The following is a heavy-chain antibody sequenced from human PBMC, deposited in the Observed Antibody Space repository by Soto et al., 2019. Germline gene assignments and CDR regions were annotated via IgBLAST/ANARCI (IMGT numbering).Heavy chain of an antibody. CDR1: GGSFSGYY. V-gene: IGHV4-34*01. Sequence: PSETLSLSCAVYGGSFSGYYWSWIRQPPGKGLEWIGEINHSGSTNYNPSLKSRVTISVDTSKNQFSLKLSSVTAADTAVYYCVRGRRIFWSGYGYYYYYGMDVWGQGTTVTVSS. CDR2: INHSGST. J-gene: IGHJ6*02. CDR3: VRGRRIFWSGYGYYYYYGMDV. D-gene: IGHD3-3*01.